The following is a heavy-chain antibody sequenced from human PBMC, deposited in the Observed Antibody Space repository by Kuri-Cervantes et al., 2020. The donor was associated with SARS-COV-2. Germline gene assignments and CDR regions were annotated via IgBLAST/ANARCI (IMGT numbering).Heavy chain of an antibody. CDR2: INHSGST. D-gene: IGHD3-22*01. Sequence: SETLSLTCAVYQGSFSEYYGRWIRQPPGKVLEWIGEINHSGSTNYNPSLKSRVTISVDKSKNQFSLKLSSVTAADTAVYYCARLGPDYYASSGHLRGYFFDYWGQGTLVTVSS. V-gene: IGHV4-34*01. CDR3: ARLGPDYYASSGHLRGYFFDY. J-gene: IGHJ4*02. CDR1: QGSFSEYY.